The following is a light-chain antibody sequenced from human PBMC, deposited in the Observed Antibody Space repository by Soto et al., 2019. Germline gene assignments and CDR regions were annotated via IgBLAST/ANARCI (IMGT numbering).Light chain of an antibody. CDR2: EVS. CDR3: SSYTSSSTLYV. J-gene: IGLJ1*01. V-gene: IGLV2-14*01. Sequence: QSALTQPASVSGSPGQSITISCTGNSSDVGGYNYVSWYQQHPGKAPKLMIYEVSTRPSGVSNRFSGSKSGNTASLTISGLQAEDEADYYCSSYTSSSTLYVFGTGTKLTVL. CDR1: SSDVGGYNY.